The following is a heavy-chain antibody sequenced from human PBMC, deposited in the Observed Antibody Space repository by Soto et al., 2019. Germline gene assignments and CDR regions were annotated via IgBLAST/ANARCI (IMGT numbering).Heavy chain of an antibody. J-gene: IGHJ6*02. V-gene: IGHV3-73*01. Sequence: GGSLRLSCEASGFLLSVSAVHWVRQASGKGLEWVGRIRNKANNYATAYAASVKGRFTVSRDDSKNTAYLQMNSLKTEDSAVYYRTRLEYDVDVWGQGTTVTVSS. CDR3: TRLEYDVDV. CDR1: GFLLSVSA. CDR2: IRNKANNYAT.